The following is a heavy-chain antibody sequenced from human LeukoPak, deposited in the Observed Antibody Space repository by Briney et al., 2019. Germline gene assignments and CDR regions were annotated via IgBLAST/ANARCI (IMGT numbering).Heavy chain of an antibody. CDR2: INSAGST. CDR1: GFTFGNHD. V-gene: IGHV3-23*01. D-gene: IGHD4-17*01. J-gene: IGHJ4*02. Sequence: GGSLRLSCAVSGFTFGNHDMSWVRQAPGKGLEWVSAINSAGSTYYGDSVRGRFTISRDNSKNVLYLQMNSLRAEDTALYYCAKDQNTVATAPFDYWGQGTLVTVSS. CDR3: AKDQNTVATAPFDY.